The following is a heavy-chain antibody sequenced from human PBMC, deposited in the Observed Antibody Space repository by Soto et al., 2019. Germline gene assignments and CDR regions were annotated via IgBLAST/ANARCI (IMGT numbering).Heavy chain of an antibody. CDR1: GYTFTSYG. CDR3: ARGRHCSGGSCYLDAFDI. V-gene: IGHV1-18*01. D-gene: IGHD2-15*01. Sequence: QVPLVQSGAEVKKPGASVKVSCKASGYTFTSYGISWVRQAPGQGLEWMGWISAYNGNTNYAQKLQGRVTMTTDTSTSTAYMELRRLRSDDTAVYYCARGRHCSGGSCYLDAFDIWGQGTMVTVSS. J-gene: IGHJ3*02. CDR2: ISAYNGNT.